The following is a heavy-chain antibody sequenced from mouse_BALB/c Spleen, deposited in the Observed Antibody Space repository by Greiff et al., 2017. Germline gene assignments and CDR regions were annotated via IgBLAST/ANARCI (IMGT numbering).Heavy chain of an antibody. V-gene: IGHV5-17*02. CDR1: GFTFSSFG. CDR2: ISSGSSTI. CDR3: ARLGENYFDY. D-gene: IGHD4-1*01. Sequence: EVMLVESGGGLVQPGGSRKLSCAASGFTFSSFGMHWVRQAPEKGLEWVAYISSGSSTIYYADTVKGRFTISRDNPKNTLFLQMTSLRSEDTAMYYCARLGENYFDYWGQGTTLTVSS. J-gene: IGHJ2*01.